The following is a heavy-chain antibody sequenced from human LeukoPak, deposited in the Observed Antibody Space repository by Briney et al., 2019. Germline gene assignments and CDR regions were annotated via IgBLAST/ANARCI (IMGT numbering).Heavy chain of an antibody. V-gene: IGHV3-9*01. Sequence: PGGSLRLSCAASGFTFDDYAMHWVRQAPGKGLEWVSGISWNSGSIGYADSVKGRFTISRDNAKNSPYLQMNSLRAEDTALYYCAREESSSWYGGDWFDPWGQGTLVTVSP. CDR2: ISWNSGSI. J-gene: IGHJ5*02. CDR3: AREESSSWYGGDWFDP. D-gene: IGHD6-13*01. CDR1: GFTFDDYA.